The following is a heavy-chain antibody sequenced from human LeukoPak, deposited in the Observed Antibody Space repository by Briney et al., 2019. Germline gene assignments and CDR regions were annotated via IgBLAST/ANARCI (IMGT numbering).Heavy chain of an antibody. V-gene: IGHV4-38-2*02. CDR2: SDHSGST. J-gene: IGHJ4*02. D-gene: IGHD1-26*01. Sequence: PSETLSLTCTVSGYSISSGYYWGWIRQPPGKGLEWIGSSDHSGSTYYNPSLKSRVTITADTSKNQCSRNLSSVTAADTAVYDCARDTRWEAGVDYGGEGTLVTVS. CDR1: GYSISSGYY. CDR3: ARDTRWEAGVDY.